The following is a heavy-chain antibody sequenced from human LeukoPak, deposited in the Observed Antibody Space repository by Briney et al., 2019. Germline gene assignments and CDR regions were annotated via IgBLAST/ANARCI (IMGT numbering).Heavy chain of an antibody. Sequence: SETLSLTCTVSGGSISDDTFYWAWIRQPLGKGLVWIGSFSYCTRTYYNASFQRRVSISVDTSKNHFSLTTSSVTAADTAVYYCARHDPYGSGSYILNWGQGTLVTISS. D-gene: IGHD3-10*01. CDR2: FSYCTRT. CDR3: ARHDPYGSGSYILN. CDR1: GGSISDDTFY. V-gene: IGHV4-39*01. J-gene: IGHJ4*02.